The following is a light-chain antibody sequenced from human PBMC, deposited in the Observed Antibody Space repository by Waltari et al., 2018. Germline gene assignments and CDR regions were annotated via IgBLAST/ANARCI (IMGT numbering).Light chain of an antibody. CDR2: TTD. CDR3: VLYMGSGIRV. CDR1: SGSVSTSYF. Sequence: QTVVTQEPSFSVSPGGTVTLTCGLNSGSVSTSYFPSWYQQTPGQAPRPLIYTTDTRSSGVPDRFSGSSLGNKAALTITGAQADDECDYYGVLYMGSGIRVFGGGTKLTVL. V-gene: IGLV8-61*01. J-gene: IGLJ3*02.